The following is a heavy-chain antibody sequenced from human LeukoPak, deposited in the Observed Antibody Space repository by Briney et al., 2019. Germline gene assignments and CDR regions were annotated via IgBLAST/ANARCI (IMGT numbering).Heavy chain of an antibody. V-gene: IGHV3-74*01. Sequence: GGSLRLSCAASGFSFSTYAMSWVRQAPGKGLVWVSRINTDGSSISYADSVKGRFTISRDNAKNTLYLQMNSLRAEDTAVYYCAIRGLSTYAFDIWGQGTMVTVSS. CDR2: INTDGSSI. CDR1: GFSFSTYA. D-gene: IGHD3-16*02. J-gene: IGHJ3*02. CDR3: AIRGLSTYAFDI.